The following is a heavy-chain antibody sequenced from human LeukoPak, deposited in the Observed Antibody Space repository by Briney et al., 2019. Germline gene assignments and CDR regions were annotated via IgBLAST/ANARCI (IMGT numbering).Heavy chain of an antibody. V-gene: IGHV1-18*01. CDR3: ARDDRRYCSGGSCYSAEDNFDY. CDR2: ISAYNGNT. J-gene: IGHJ4*02. Sequence: ASVKVSCKASGYTFTSYGISWVRQAPGQGLEWMGWISAYNGNTNYAQKLQGRVTMTTDTSTSTAYMELRSLRSDDTAVYYCARDDRRYCSGGSCYSAEDNFDYWGQGTLVTASS. D-gene: IGHD2-15*01. CDR1: GYTFTSYG.